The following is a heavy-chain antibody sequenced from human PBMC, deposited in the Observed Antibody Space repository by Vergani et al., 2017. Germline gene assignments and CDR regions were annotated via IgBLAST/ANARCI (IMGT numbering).Heavy chain of an antibody. Sequence: EVQLLQSGGGVIQPGGSVRLSCAASGVTFSACPMTWVRQAPGKGLEWVSAISARYPSTYYADSVKGRFTISRDNSKNMLYLQMNSLRAEDTAVYYCARLSYDTTPYLQGGYDCWVQGTLVSVSS. D-gene: IGHD3-22*01. CDR3: ARLSYDTTPYLQGGYDC. J-gene: IGHJ4*02. CDR1: GVTFSACP. V-gene: IGHV3-23*01. CDR2: ISARYPST.